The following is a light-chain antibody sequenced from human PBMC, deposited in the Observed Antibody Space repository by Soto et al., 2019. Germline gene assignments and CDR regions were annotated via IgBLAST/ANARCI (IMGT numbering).Light chain of an antibody. CDR2: DIN. Sequence: QCSLTEPASVSVSPGQSITISCTGTISDVGNYIFVSWYRQHPGKAPKLMIYDINNLPSGVSNRFSGSKSGNTASLTISGLQAEDEADYYCVSYTTSPSYAFGTGTKVTVL. CDR1: ISDVGNYIF. J-gene: IGLJ1*01. V-gene: IGLV2-14*01. CDR3: VSYTTSPSYA.